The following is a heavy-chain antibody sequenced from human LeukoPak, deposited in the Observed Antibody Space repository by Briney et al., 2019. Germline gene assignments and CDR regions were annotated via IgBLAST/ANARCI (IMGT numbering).Heavy chain of an antibody. CDR1: GFTFSDYY. Sequence: GGSLRLSCAASGFTFSDYYMSWVRRAPGQGLEWISYISSSGATIYYADSVKGRFTISRDNAKNSLYLQMNSLRAEDTAVYYCARDSSGYHSSFDYWGQGSLVTVSS. CDR3: ARDSSGYHSSFDY. CDR2: ISSSGATI. V-gene: IGHV3-11*01. J-gene: IGHJ4*02. D-gene: IGHD5-12*01.